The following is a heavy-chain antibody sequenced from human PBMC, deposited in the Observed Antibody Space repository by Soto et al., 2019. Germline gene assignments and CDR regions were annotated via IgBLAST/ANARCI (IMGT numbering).Heavy chain of an antibody. CDR1: GFTFSSYA. D-gene: IGHD2-2*01. Sequence: GGSLRLSCAASGFTFSSYAMHWVRQAPGKGLEWVAVISYDGSNKYYADSVKGRFTISRDNSKNTLYLQMNSLRAEDTAVYYCARSPTYCSSTSCFYGTFDYWGQGTLVTVSS. CDR2: ISYDGSNK. J-gene: IGHJ4*02. V-gene: IGHV3-30-3*01. CDR3: ARSPTYCSSTSCFYGTFDY.